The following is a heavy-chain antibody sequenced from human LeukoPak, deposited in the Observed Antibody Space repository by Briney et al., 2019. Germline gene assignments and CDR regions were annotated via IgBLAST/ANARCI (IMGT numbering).Heavy chain of an antibody. CDR1: GFTFSSYW. CDR3: AREGRFRGVFGWFDP. V-gene: IGHV3-7*01. J-gene: IGHJ5*02. D-gene: IGHD3-10*01. CDR2: IKQDGSEK. Sequence: PGGSLRLSCAASGFTFSSYWMSWVRQAPGKGLEWVANIKQDGSEKYYVDSVKGRFTISRDNAKNSLYPQMNSLRAEDTAVYYCAREGRFRGVFGWFDPWGQGTLVTVSS.